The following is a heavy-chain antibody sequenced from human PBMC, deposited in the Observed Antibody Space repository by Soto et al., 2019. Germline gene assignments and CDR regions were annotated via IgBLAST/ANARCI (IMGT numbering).Heavy chain of an antibody. CDR2: ISYDGSNK. J-gene: IGHJ3*02. CDR3: ASLRWELPPVDAFDI. CDR1: GFTFSSYA. D-gene: IGHD1-26*01. Sequence: GGSLRLSCAASGFTFSSYAMHWVRQAPGKGLEWVAVISYDGSNKYYADSVKGRFTISRDNSKNTLYLQMNSLRAEDTAVYYCASLRWELPPVDAFDIWGQGTMVTVSS. V-gene: IGHV3-30-3*01.